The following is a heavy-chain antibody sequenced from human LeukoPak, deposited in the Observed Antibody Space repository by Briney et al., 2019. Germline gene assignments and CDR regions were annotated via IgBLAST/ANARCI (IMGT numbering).Heavy chain of an antibody. Sequence: GGSLRLSCAASGFTFSSYAMHWVRQAPGKGLEWVAVISYDGSNKYYADSVKGRFTISSDNSKNTLYLQMNSLRAEDTAVYYCARDQGGDLWPGYFDYWGQGTLVTVSS. D-gene: IGHD3-16*01. CDR1: GFTFSSYA. V-gene: IGHV3-30-3*01. CDR3: ARDQGGDLWPGYFDY. J-gene: IGHJ4*02. CDR2: ISYDGSNK.